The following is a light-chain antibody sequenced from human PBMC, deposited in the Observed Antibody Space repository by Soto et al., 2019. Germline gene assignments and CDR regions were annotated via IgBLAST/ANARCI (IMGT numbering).Light chain of an antibody. J-gene: IGKJ1*01. Sequence: DIVMTQSPDSLAVSLGERATINCKSSQNILFSANNKNYLAWYQQKPGQPPKLLIYWASTRESGVPDRFSGSGSGTDFTLTISSLQAEDVAVYYCQQYYTTLCTFGQGTKVEIK. CDR3: QQYYTTLCT. CDR2: WAS. V-gene: IGKV4-1*01. CDR1: QNILFSANNKNY.